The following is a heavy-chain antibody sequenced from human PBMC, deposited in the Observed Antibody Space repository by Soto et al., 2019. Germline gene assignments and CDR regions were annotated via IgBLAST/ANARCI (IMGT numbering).Heavy chain of an antibody. J-gene: IGHJ4*02. CDR2: ISYDGSNK. CDR1: GFTFSSYA. D-gene: IGHD4-17*01. CDR3: AREKYGDSGYFDY. Sequence: GGSLRLSCAASGFTFSSYAMHWVRQAPGKGLEWVAVISYDGSNKYYADSVKGRFTISRDNSKNTLYLQMNSLRAEDTAVYYCAREKYGDSGYFDYWGQGTMVTV. V-gene: IGHV3-30-3*01.